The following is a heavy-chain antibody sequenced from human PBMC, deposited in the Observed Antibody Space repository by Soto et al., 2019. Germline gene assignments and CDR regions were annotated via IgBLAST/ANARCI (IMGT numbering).Heavy chain of an antibody. CDR1: GFTFSYYA. J-gene: IGHJ6*02. CDR3: AKDRHYFDSSDYYNSHFYFGLDV. CDR2: FGASGGTT. D-gene: IGHD3-22*01. V-gene: IGHV3-23*01. Sequence: EVQLLESGGGLVQPGGSLRLSCPASGFTFSYYAMSGVRRPPGRGRKWVSAFGASGGTTYYAESAKGRSTISKDNSKNPLYLQVNNLRAEDTAVFFCAKDRHYFDSSDYYNSHFYFGLDVWGQGTTVTVSS.